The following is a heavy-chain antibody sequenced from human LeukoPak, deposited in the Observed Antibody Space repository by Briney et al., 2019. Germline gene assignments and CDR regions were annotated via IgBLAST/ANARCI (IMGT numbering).Heavy chain of an antibody. V-gene: IGHV3-23*01. Sequence: GGSLRLSCIASGFTFSRYAMSWVRQAPGKGLEWASSISSSGAITYYAESVKGRFTISRDNSKNTLFLQTNILRAEDTALYYCAKPFTISSGGNFDYWGQGTLVAVSS. CDR3: AKPFTISSGGNFDY. CDR2: ISSSGAIT. J-gene: IGHJ4*02. D-gene: IGHD4-23*01. CDR1: GFTFSRYA.